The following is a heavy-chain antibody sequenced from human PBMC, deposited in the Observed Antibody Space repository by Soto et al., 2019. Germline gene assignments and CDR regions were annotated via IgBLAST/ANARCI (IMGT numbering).Heavy chain of an antibody. J-gene: IGHJ3*02. Sequence: SETLSLTCTVSGGSISSYYWSWIRQPPGKGLEWIGYIYYSGSTNYNPSLKSRVTISVDTSKNQFSLKLSSVTAADTAVYYCASNDYIGGRYRRGGDAFDIWGQGTMVTVSS. CDR1: GGSISSYY. D-gene: IGHD3-16*02. V-gene: IGHV4-59*08. CDR2: IYYSGST. CDR3: ASNDYIGGRYRRGGDAFDI.